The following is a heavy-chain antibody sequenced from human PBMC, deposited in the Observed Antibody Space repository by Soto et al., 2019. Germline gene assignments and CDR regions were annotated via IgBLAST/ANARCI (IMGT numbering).Heavy chain of an antibody. CDR2: INHSGGT. D-gene: IGHD1-26*01. Sequence: SLTQRLPYAVYGGNFRGYYWSWIRQPTGKGLEWIGEINHSGGTNYNPSLKSRVTISVDTSKNQFSLKLSSVTAADTAVYYCARLLAPGTPRYHYYYYPGMEVWGQGTTVNISS. J-gene: IGHJ6*02. CDR3: ARLLAPGTPRYHYYYYPGMEV. V-gene: IGHV4-34*01. CDR1: GGNFRGYY.